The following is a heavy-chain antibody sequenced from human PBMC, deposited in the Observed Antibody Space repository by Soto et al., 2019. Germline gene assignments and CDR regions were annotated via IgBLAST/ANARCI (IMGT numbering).Heavy chain of an antibody. D-gene: IGHD3-3*01. CDR2: IYYSGST. Sequence: PSETLXLTCTVSGGTISSGGYYWSWIRQHPGKGLEWIGYIYYSGSTYYNPSLKSRVTISVDTSKNQFSLKLSSVTAADTAVYYCARGTWYYDFWSGYDYYYSYLDVWGKGTTVTVSS. J-gene: IGHJ6*03. CDR1: GGTISSGGYY. V-gene: IGHV4-31*03. CDR3: ARGTWYYDFWSGYDYYYSYLDV.